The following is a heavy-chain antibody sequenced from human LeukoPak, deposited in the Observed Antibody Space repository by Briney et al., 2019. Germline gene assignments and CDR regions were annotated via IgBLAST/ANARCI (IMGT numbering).Heavy chain of an antibody. Sequence: GASVKVSCKASGYTFTSYGINWVRQAPGQGLEWMGWINPNSGGTNYAQKFQGRVTMTRDTSISTAYMELSRLRSDDTAVYYCARGEEVILTGYYKLLFDYWGQGTLVTVSS. CDR2: INPNSGGT. CDR1: GYTFTSYG. J-gene: IGHJ4*02. V-gene: IGHV1-2*02. D-gene: IGHD3-9*01. CDR3: ARGEEVILTGYYKLLFDY.